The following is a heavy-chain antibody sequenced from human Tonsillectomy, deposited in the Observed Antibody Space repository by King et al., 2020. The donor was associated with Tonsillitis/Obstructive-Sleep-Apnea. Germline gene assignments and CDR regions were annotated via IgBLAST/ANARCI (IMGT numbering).Heavy chain of an antibody. CDR3: VRVFLPEIPAASYLYMDV. CDR2: IWYDGTIE. Sequence: VQLVESGGGVVQPGTSLSLSCVASGFIFRNFGMHWVRQGPGQGLEWVARIWYDGTIEYYADFVKGRFTISRDNSRDTLYLQMKSLRAEDTALYYCVRVFLPEIPAASYLYMDVWGKGTTVTVSS. J-gene: IGHJ6*03. V-gene: IGHV3-33*01. CDR1: GFIFRNFG. D-gene: IGHD2-2*01.